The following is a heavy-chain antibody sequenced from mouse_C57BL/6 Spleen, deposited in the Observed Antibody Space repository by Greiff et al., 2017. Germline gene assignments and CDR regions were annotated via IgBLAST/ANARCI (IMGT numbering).Heavy chain of an antibody. D-gene: IGHD4-1*01. CDR1: GYSITSGYY. J-gene: IGHJ4*01. Sequence: EVQLQESGPGLVKPSQSLSLTCSVTGYSITSGYYWNWIRQFPGNKLEWMGYISYDGSNNYNPSLKNRISITRDTSKNQFFLKLNSVTTEDTATYYCASLGVDYWGQGTSVTVSS. CDR2: ISYDGSN. CDR3: ASLGVDY. V-gene: IGHV3-6*01.